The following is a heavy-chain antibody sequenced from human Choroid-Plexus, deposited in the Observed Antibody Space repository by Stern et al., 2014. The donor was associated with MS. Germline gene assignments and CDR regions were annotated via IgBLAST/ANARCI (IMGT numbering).Heavy chain of an antibody. CDR3: AKDRQYLTYFFDH. Sequence: MQLVESGGGVVQPGRPLRLSCVASGFTFGSCAMHWVRQAPGKGLEWVAGVSYDGSNKYYADSVKGRVTISRDNSQNTLYIQMSSLSPEDTAVYYCAKDRQYLTYFFDHWGQGSLVTVSS. V-gene: IGHV3-30*18. D-gene: IGHD2/OR15-2a*01. J-gene: IGHJ5*02. CDR1: GFTFGSCA. CDR2: VSYDGSNK.